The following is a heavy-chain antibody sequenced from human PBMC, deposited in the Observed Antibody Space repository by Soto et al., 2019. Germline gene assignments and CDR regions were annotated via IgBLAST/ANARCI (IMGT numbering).Heavy chain of an antibody. CDR1: GGSIRSYY. CDR3: ARRYGYSFDY. V-gene: IGHV4-59*08. D-gene: IGHD5-18*01. Sequence: SETLSLTCTVSGGSIRSYYWSWIRQPPGKGLEWIGYIYYSGSTNYNPSLKSRVTISVDTSKNQLSLKLSSVTAADTAVYYFARRYGYSFDYWGQGTLVTVS. J-gene: IGHJ4*02. CDR2: IYYSGST.